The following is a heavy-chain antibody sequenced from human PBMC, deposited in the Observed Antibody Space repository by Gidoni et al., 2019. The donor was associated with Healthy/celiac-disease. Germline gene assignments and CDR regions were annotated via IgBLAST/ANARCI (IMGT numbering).Heavy chain of an antibody. V-gene: IGHV3-30*02. J-gene: IGHJ4*02. CDR1: GFTFSSYG. Sequence: QVQLVESGGGVVQPGGSLRLSCAASGFTFSSYGMHWVRPAPGKGLEWVAFIRYDGSNKYYADSVKGRFTISRDNSKNTLYLQMNSLRAEDTAVYYCAKDSATVAGRYYFDYWGQGTLVTVSS. CDR3: AKDSATVAGRYYFDY. CDR2: IRYDGSNK. D-gene: IGHD6-19*01.